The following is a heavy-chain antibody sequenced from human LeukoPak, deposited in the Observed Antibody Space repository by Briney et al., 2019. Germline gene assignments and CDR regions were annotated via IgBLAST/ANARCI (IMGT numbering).Heavy chain of an antibody. Sequence: GGSLRLSCAASGFTFSSYAMSWVRQAPGKGLEWASAISGSGGSTYYADSVKGRFTISRDNSKNTLYLQMNSLRAEDTAVYYCAKGGDYVDYYYGMNVWGQGTTVTVSS. CDR1: GFTFSSYA. D-gene: IGHD4-17*01. CDR2: ISGSGGST. V-gene: IGHV3-23*01. CDR3: AKGGDYVDYYYGMNV. J-gene: IGHJ6*02.